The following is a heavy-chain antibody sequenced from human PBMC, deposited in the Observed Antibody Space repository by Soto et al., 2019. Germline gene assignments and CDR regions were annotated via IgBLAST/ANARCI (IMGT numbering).Heavy chain of an antibody. J-gene: IGHJ4*02. V-gene: IGHV3-33*01. Sequence: QVQLVESGGGVVQPGRSLRLSCAASGFTFSSYGMHWVRQAPGKGLEWVAVIWYDGSNKYYADSVKGRFTISRDNSKNPLYLEMNSLRDEDTAVYYCARWGVADGDYWGQGTLVTVSS. D-gene: IGHD6-13*01. CDR2: IWYDGSNK. CDR1: GFTFSSYG. CDR3: ARWGVADGDY.